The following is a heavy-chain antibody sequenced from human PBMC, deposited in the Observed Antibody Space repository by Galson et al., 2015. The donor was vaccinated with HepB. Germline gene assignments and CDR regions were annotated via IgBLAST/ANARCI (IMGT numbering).Heavy chain of an antibody. CDR2: IYPGDSDA. CDR3: ARQYRTTWASFYAYYYDMDV. D-gene: IGHD2-2*01. V-gene: IGHV5-51*01. J-gene: IGHJ6*03. Sequence: QSGAEVKKPGESLKISCKSSGYNFSTYWLAWMRQMPGKGLEWMGTIYPGDSDASYSPSFQGQVTISADKSISTAYLQWSSLKASDTAMFYCARQYRTTWASFYAYYYDMDVWGNGTTVTVSS. CDR1: GYNFSTYW.